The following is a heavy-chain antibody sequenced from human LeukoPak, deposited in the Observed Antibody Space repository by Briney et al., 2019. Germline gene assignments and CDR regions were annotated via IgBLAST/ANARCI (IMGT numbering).Heavy chain of an antibody. CDR3: ARGKDYGSGSQNWFDP. Sequence: GESLRISCKGSGYSFTSNWITWVRQMPGKGLEWMGRIDPSDSYINYSPSFQGHGTISADKSISTAYLQWSSLKASDTAMYYCARGKDYGSGSQNWFDPWGQGTLVTVSS. D-gene: IGHD3-10*01. V-gene: IGHV5-10-1*01. CDR1: GYSFTSNW. J-gene: IGHJ5*02. CDR2: IDPSDSYI.